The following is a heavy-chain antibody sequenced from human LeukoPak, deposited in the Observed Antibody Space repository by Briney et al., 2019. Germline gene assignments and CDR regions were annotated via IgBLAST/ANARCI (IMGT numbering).Heavy chain of an antibody. V-gene: IGHV1-69*05. J-gene: IGHJ5*02. CDR2: IIPVFGTP. CDR1: GDTFSSYS. CDR3: ARDRRPQLNNYFDR. Sequence: GASVKVSCKASGDTFSSYSFSWVRQAPGQGLEWMGGIIPVFGTPRYAQKSQGRVTITTDESTSTAYMEVSSLRSDDTAVYYCARDRRPQLNNYFDRWGQGTLVTVSS.